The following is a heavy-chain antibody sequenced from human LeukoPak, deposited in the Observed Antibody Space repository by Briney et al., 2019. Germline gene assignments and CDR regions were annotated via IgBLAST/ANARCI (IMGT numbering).Heavy chain of an antibody. V-gene: IGHV1-2*02. CDR1: RYTFTGYY. Sequence: GASVKVSCKASRYTFTGYYMHWVRQAPGQGLEWMGWINPNSGGTNYGRVTMARDTSISTAYMELSRLRSDDTAVYYCARGRSYYGSGSFSIAGWFDPWGQGTLVTVSS. CDR3: ARGRSYYGSGSFSIAGWFDP. D-gene: IGHD3-10*01. J-gene: IGHJ5*02. CDR2: INPNSGGT.